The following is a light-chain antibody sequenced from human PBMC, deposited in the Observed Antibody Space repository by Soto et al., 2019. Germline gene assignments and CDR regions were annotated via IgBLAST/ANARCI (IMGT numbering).Light chain of an antibody. Sequence: DIVMTQSPLSLPVTPGEPASISCRSSQSLLHSNGYNYLHWYLQKPGQSPQLLIYLGSNRASGVPDRFSGSGSGTDFTLKISRVEAGDVGVYYCMQALQTPITFGPGTIVDIK. CDR1: QSLLHSNGYNY. V-gene: IGKV2-28*01. CDR2: LGS. J-gene: IGKJ3*01. CDR3: MQALQTPIT.